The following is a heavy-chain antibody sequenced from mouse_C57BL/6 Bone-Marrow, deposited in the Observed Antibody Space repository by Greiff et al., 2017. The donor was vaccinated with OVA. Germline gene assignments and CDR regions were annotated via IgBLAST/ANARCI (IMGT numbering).Heavy chain of an antibody. CDR1: GFTFSSYA. CDR3: ARDRGLRGFAY. D-gene: IGHD2-4*01. CDR2: ISDGGSYT. J-gene: IGHJ3*01. V-gene: IGHV5-4*01. Sequence: EVQGVESGGGLVKPGGSLKLSCAASGFTFSSYAMSWVRQTPEKRLEWVATISDGGSYTYYPDNVKGRFTISRDNAKNNLYLQMSHLKSEDTAMYYCARDRGLRGFAYWGQGTLVTVSA.